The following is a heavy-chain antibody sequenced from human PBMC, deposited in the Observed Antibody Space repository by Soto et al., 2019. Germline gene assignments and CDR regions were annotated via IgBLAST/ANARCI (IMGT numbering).Heavy chain of an antibody. CDR1: GGSVNSDNYY. J-gene: IGHJ5*02. V-gene: IGHV4-61*01. Sequence: QVQLQESGPGLVKPSETLSLTCTVSGGSVNSDNYYWRWIRQPPGKGLEWIACIYNGQYRQYNPSLKSRVTISADPSKNKFALTLDSVSAADTAVDYCSRDVIPNSSSPFGIGHWGRGTLVTVSS. CDR2: IYNGQYR. CDR3: SRDVIPNSSSPFGIGH. D-gene: IGHD6-6*01.